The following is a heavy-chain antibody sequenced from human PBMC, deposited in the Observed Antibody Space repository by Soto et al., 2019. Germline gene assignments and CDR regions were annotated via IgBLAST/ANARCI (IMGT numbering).Heavy chain of an antibody. D-gene: IGHD6-19*01. Sequence: GGSLRLSCAASGFTFDDYAMHWVRQVAGKGLEWASGIDWNSGTLGYADSVKGRFTISRDNAKKALFLQMNSLRREDTALYYCVRDRGPHYKVTVAEYNYFDPWGQGTLVTVSS. CDR3: VRDRGPHYKVTVAEYNYFDP. CDR1: GFTFDDYA. CDR2: IDWNSGTL. V-gene: IGHV3-9*01. J-gene: IGHJ5*02.